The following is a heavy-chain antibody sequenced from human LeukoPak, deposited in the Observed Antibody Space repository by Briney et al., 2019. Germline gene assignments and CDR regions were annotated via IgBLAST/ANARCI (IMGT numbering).Heavy chain of an antibody. CDR2: ISSSGTTI. CDR1: GFTFSTYS. Sequence: GGSLRLSCAASGFTFSTYSMNWVRQAPGKGLEWVSYISSSGTTIYYADSVKGRFTISRDNAKNSLYLQMNSLRVEDTAVYYCASQYYDILTGENYYYGMDVWGQGTTVTVSS. J-gene: IGHJ6*02. D-gene: IGHD3-9*01. CDR3: ASQYYDILTGENYYYGMDV. V-gene: IGHV3-48*04.